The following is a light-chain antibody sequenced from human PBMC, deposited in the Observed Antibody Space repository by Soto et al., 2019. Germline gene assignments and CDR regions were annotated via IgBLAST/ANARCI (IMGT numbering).Light chain of an antibody. CDR3: QSYDSSNRQGV. CDR2: EDN. V-gene: IGLV6-57*01. CDR1: SGSIASNY. J-gene: IGLJ1*01. Sequence: NFMLTQPHSVSESPGKTVTISCTRSSGSIASNYVQWYQQRPGSSPTTVIYEDNQRPSGVPDRFSGSIDSSSNSASLTISGLKTEDEADYYCQSYDSSNRQGVFGTGTKLTVL.